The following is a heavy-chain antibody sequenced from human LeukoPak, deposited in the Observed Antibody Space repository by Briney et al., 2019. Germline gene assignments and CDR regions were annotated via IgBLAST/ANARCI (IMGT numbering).Heavy chain of an antibody. CDR2: IEQDGSEK. D-gene: IGHD6-19*01. CDR1: GLTFSAYW. V-gene: IGHV3-7*01. J-gene: IGHJ4*02. CDR3: VGGIGWLPDY. Sequence: GGSLRLSCAASGLTFSAYWGNWVRRAPGKGLEWVANIEQDGSEKNYVDSVKGRSTISRDNGANSLYLQMNNLRVEDTGVYYCVGGIGWLPDYWGQGTLVTVSS.